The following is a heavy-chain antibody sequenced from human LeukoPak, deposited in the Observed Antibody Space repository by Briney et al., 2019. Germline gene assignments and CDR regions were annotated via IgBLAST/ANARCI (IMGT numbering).Heavy chain of an antibody. CDR1: GGSISSYY. D-gene: IGHD3-9*01. CDR3: ARVGGGFLTGYFVSSSMYYFDY. Sequence: SETLSLTCTVSGGSISSYYWSWIRQPPGKGLEWIGYIYYSGSTNYNPSLKSRVTISVDTSKNQFSLKLSSVTAADTAVYYCARVGGGFLTGYFVSSSMYYFDYWGQGTLVTVSS. J-gene: IGHJ4*02. V-gene: IGHV4-59*01. CDR2: IYYSGST.